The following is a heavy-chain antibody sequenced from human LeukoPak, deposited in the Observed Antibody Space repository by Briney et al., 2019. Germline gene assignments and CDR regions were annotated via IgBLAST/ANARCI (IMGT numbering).Heavy chain of an antibody. Sequence: PGGSLRLSCVASGFSFSSYGMHWVRQAPGKGLEWVAFIRYDGSNKYYADSVKGRFTISRDNSKNTLYLQMNSLRVEDTAVYYCAKYYRESSAASPLDYWGQGTRVTVSS. J-gene: IGHJ4*02. CDR1: GFSFSSYG. CDR3: AKYYRESSAASPLDY. V-gene: IGHV3-30*02. CDR2: IRYDGSNK. D-gene: IGHD3-22*01.